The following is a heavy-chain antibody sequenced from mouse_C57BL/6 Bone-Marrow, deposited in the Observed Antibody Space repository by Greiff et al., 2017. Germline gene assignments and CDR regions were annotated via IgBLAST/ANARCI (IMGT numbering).Heavy chain of an antibody. D-gene: IGHD2-3*01. V-gene: IGHV2-5*01. CDR2: IWRGGST. J-gene: IGHJ4*01. CDR3: AKGRWLLPYYYARDY. Sequence: VQLQQSGPGLVQPSQSLSITCTVSGFSLTSYGVHWVRQSPGKGLEWLGVIWRGGSTDYNAAFMSRLSITKDNSKSQVFFKMNSLQADDTAIYYCAKGRWLLPYYYARDYWGQGTSVTVSS. CDR1: GFSLTSYG.